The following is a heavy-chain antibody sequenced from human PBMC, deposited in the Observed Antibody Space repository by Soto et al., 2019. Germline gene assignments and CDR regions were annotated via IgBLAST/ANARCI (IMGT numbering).Heavy chain of an antibody. J-gene: IGHJ6*02. Sequence: GGSLRLSCAASGFTFSNAWMNWVRQAPGKGLEWVGRIKSKTDGGTTEYAAPGKGRFTISRDDSKNTLYLQMNSLKTEDTAVYYCTTASFEAEPLYFNYYYGMDVWGQGTTVTVSS. D-gene: IGHD2-2*01. V-gene: IGHV3-15*07. CDR3: TTASFEAEPLYFNYYYGMDV. CDR2: IKSKTDGGTT. CDR1: GFTFSNAW.